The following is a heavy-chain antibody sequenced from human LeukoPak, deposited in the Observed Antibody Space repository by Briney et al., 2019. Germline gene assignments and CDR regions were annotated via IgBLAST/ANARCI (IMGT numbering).Heavy chain of an antibody. CDR3: ARGVGATAAFDY. CDR1: GYTFTGYY. CDR2: INPNSGGT. D-gene: IGHD1-26*01. J-gene: IGHJ4*02. V-gene: IGHV1-2*02. Sequence: ASVKVSCKASGYTFTGYYMHWVRQAPGQGLEWMGWINPNSGGTNYAQKFQGRVTMTRDTSISTAYMELSRLRSEDTAVYYCARGVGATAAFDYWGQGTLVTVSS.